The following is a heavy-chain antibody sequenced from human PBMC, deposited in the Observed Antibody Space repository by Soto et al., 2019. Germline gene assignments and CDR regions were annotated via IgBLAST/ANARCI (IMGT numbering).Heavy chain of an antibody. Sequence: QVQLVQSGAEVKKPGASVRVSCKASGYTFTSYGISWVRQAPGQGLEWMGWISAYNGNTNYAQSLQGRVTMTKDTSTTTAYMELRSLKSDDTAVYYGARVSPSSRAAEPWGQGTLVTVS. J-gene: IGHJ4*02. D-gene: IGHD6-13*01. CDR3: ARVSPSSRAAEP. CDR1: GYTFTSYG. CDR2: ISAYNGNT. V-gene: IGHV1-18*01.